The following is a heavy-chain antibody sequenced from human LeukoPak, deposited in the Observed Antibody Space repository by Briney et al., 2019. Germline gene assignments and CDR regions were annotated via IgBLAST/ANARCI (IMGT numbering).Heavy chain of an antibody. Sequence: ETLSLTCTVSGGSISSSRYYWGWIRQPPGKGLEWVANIKQDGSETYYVDSVKGRFTISRDNAKNSLYLQMNSLRAEDTAVYYCARDNWSGIAFYFDYWGQGTLVTVSS. CDR3: ARDNWSGIAFYFDY. D-gene: IGHD6-13*01. CDR2: IKQDGSET. J-gene: IGHJ4*02. CDR1: GGSISSSRYY. V-gene: IGHV3-7*01.